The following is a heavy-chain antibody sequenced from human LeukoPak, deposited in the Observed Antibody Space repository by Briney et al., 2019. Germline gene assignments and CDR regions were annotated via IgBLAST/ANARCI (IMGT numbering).Heavy chain of an antibody. CDR3: ATDRVYRSSGRSWGFFDY. J-gene: IGHJ4*02. CDR1: DYSLSYLS. Sequence: GASVTVSCKISDYSLSYLSIHWVREAPGEGLEWMGGFDSENNKMVYSQKFQGRVTMTEDTSADTAYMELTSLRSEGTAVYFCATDRVYRSSGRSWGFFDYWGQGTLVIVSS. D-gene: IGHD6-19*01. CDR2: FDSENNKM. V-gene: IGHV1-24*01.